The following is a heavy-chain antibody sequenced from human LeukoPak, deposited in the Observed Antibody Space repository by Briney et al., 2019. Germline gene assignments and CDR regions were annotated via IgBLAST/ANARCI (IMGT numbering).Heavy chain of an antibody. Sequence: SETLSLTCSVSGDSISTAYWSWIRQSPEKGLEWIGYIYKIGNTDYNPSLKSRVTISLDTSKNQLSLSLKSVTAADTAVYYCAGRGQRYFRDWGQGTLVIVSS. D-gene: IGHD3-9*01. CDR3: AGRGQRYFRD. CDR2: IYKIGNT. CDR1: GDSISTAY. V-gene: IGHV4-59*08. J-gene: IGHJ1*01.